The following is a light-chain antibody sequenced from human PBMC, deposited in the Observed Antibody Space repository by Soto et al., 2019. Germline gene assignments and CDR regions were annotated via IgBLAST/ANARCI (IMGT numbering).Light chain of an antibody. J-gene: IGKJ4*01. CDR1: QGISSY. V-gene: IGKV1-9*01. Sequence: DIPLTQSPSFLSASVGDRVTITCRASQGISSYLAWYQQKPGKAPKLLIYAASTLQSGVPSRFSGSGFGTEFTLTISSLQPEDFATYSCQQVNSYPFTFGGGTKVEIK. CDR3: QQVNSYPFT. CDR2: AAS.